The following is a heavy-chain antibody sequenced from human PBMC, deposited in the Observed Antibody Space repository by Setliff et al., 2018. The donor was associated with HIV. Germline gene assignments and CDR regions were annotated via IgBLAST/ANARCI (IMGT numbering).Heavy chain of an antibody. J-gene: IGHJ3*02. V-gene: IGHV4-34*01. CDR3: AREGTYSGTYWVRRVASFDI. CDR1: GGSLSGYY. CDR2: VSHTGST. Sequence: ETLSLTCAVYGGSLSGYYWRWIRQPPEKGLEWIGDVSHTGSTNYNPSLKSRITISADTPKNQFSLKLSSVTAADTAVYYGAREGTYSGTYWVRRVASFDIWGQGTMVTVSS. D-gene: IGHD1-26*01.